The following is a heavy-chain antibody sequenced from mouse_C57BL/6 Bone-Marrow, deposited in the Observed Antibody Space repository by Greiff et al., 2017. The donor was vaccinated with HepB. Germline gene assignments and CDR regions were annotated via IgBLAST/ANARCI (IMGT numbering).Heavy chain of an antibody. D-gene: IGHD1-1*01. Sequence: EVQLVESGGGLVKPGGSLKLSCAASGFTFSSYAMSWVRQTPEKRLEWVATISDGGSYTYYPDNVKGRFTISRDNAKNTLYLQMSHLKSEDTAMYYCARGGPHYCGSRDFDVWGTGTTVTVSS. CDR2: ISDGGSYT. V-gene: IGHV5-4*01. CDR3: ARGGPHYCGSRDFDV. CDR1: GFTFSSYA. J-gene: IGHJ1*03.